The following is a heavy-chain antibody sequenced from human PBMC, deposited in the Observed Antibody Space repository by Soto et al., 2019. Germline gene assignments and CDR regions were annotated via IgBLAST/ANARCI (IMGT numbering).Heavy chain of an antibody. CDR2: VSYEGSNK. CDR1: GFTSNNFA. CDR3: ARAGGTSSWFGYYDMTV. V-gene: IGHV3-30*04. J-gene: IGHJ6*02. D-gene: IGHD3-10*01. Sequence: QFQLVESGGGVVQPGRSLRLSCTASGFTSNNFAVHWVRQAPGKGLQWVGAVSYEGSNKYYADSVKGRFTISRDGSQNTVYLQMNSLRVEDTGVYYCARAGGTSSWFGYYDMTVWGQGTTVTVSS.